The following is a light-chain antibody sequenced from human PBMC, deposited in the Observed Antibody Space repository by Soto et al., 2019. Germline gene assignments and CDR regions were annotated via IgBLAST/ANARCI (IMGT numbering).Light chain of an antibody. J-gene: IGKJ4*01. Sequence: EIVLTQSPATLSLSPGERATLSCRASQSVSSYLAWYQQKPGQAPRLLIYDASNRATGIPARFSGSGSGTYFTLTISSREPEDFAVYYCQRRSNWLTFGGGTKVEIK. CDR2: DAS. CDR1: QSVSSY. V-gene: IGKV3-11*01. CDR3: QRRSNWLT.